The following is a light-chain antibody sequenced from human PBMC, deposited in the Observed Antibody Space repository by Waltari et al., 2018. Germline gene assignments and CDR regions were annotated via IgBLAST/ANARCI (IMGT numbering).Light chain of an antibody. CDR1: TSDVGGFNF. CDR2: EVS. J-gene: IGLJ3*02. V-gene: IGLV2-14*01. CDR3: SSYTSSSTQV. Sequence: ALPHPASFSGPPGHSFTFSCLGTTSDVGGFNFVPWYQQHPGKAPKPMIYEVSNRPSGVSNRFAGSKSGNTASLTIAGLQAEDEADYYCSSYTSSSTQVFGGGTKLTVL.